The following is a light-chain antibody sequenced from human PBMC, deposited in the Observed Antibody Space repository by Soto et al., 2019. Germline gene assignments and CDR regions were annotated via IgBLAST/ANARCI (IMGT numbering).Light chain of an antibody. Sequence: EIVMTQSPATLSVSPGERATLXXRASQSVSSDLAWYHQKPGQAPRLLXYGASTRATGIPARFSGSGSGTEFTLTINSLQSEDFAVYYCKQYKEWPPFTFGQGTRLEIK. V-gene: IGKV3-15*01. J-gene: IGKJ5*01. CDR3: KQYKEWPPFT. CDR2: GAS. CDR1: QSVSSD.